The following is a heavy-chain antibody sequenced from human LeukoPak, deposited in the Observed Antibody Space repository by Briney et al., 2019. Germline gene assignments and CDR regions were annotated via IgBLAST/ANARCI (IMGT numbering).Heavy chain of an antibody. V-gene: IGHV1-46*01. CDR1: GYTFTSYY. CDR3: ARASGGHCDY. CDR2: INPSDGDT. J-gene: IGHJ4*02. Sequence: ASVKVSCKASGYTFTSYYMHWVRRAPGQGLEWMGMINPSDGDTDHAQKFQGRVTMTRDTSTHTVYMELRSLTSDDTAVYYCARASGGHCDYWGQGTLVTVSS. D-gene: IGHD3-10*01.